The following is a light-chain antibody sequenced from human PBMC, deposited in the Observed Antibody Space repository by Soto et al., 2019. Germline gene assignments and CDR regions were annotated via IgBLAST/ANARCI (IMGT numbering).Light chain of an antibody. CDR3: QKYKTYSA. CDR1: QTISTS. J-gene: IGKJ1*01. Sequence: DIQMTQSPSTLSASVGDRVTITCRATQTISTSLAWYQQIPGRAPKLLIYKASILDTGVPSRFSGSGSGTEFTLTISSLQPDDFATYYCQKYKTYSAFGQGTKVDIK. CDR2: KAS. V-gene: IGKV1-5*03.